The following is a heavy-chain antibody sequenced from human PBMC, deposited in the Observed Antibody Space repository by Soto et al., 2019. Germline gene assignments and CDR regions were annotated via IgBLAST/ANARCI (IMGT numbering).Heavy chain of an antibody. D-gene: IGHD2-2*02. J-gene: IGHJ6*02. CDR3: AVDCSSTSCYKWDYYYGMDV. CDR1: GGTFSSYA. Sequence: SVKVSCKASGGTFSSYAISWVRQAPGQGLEWMGGIIPIFGTANYARKFQGRVTITADESTSTAYMELSSLRSEDTAVYYCAVDCSSTSCYKWDYYYGMDVWGQGTTVTVSS. CDR2: IIPIFGTA. V-gene: IGHV1-69*13.